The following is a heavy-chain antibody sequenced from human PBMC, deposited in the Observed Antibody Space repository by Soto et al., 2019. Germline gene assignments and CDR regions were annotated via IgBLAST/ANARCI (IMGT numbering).Heavy chain of an antibody. J-gene: IGHJ4*02. CDR2: IWYDGSYK. CDR3: ARGKWNYGYFDY. V-gene: IGHV3-33*01. CDR1: GFTFNNYG. Sequence: QVQLVESGGGVVQPGRSLRLSCAASGFTFNNYGMHWVRQAPGKGLEWVAVIWYDGSYKYNADSVKGRFTISRDTSKNKLYLQMNSLRGEDTAVYHCARGKWNYGYFDYWGQGTLVTVSS. D-gene: IGHD1-7*01.